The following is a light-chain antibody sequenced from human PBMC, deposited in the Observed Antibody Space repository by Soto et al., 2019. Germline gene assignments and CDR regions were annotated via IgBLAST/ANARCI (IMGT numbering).Light chain of an antibody. J-gene: IGKJ4*01. V-gene: IGKV3-11*01. CDR1: ESVGSY. CDR2: DAS. CDR3: QQRSDWPST. Sequence: EIVLTQSPATLSLSPGDRATLSCRASESVGSYLGWYQQRPGQAPRLLIYDASNRATGIPARFSGSGSGTEFTLTISSLEPEDFAVYYCQQRSDWPSTFGRGTKVEIK.